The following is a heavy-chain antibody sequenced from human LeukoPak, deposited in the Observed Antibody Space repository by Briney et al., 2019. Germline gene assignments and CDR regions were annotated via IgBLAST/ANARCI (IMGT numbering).Heavy chain of an antibody. CDR3: ARGPSHGYYGSGSYYRRYNWFDP. J-gene: IGHJ5*02. Sequence: ASETLSLTCAVYGGPFSGYYWSWLRQPPGKGLEWIGEINHSGTTNYNPSLKGRVTISVDTPKNQLSLKLSSVTAADTAVYYCARGPSHGYYGSGSYYRRYNWFDPWGQGTLVTVSS. CDR1: GGPFSGYY. D-gene: IGHD3-10*01. V-gene: IGHV4-34*01. CDR2: INHSGTT.